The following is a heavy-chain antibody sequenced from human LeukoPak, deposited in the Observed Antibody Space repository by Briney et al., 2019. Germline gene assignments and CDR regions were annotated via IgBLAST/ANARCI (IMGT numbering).Heavy chain of an antibody. J-gene: IGHJ4*02. V-gene: IGHV3-23*01. CDR3: AKDQYSYGCWDY. Sequence: PGGTLRLSCAASGFTFSSYAMSWVRQAPGKGLEWVSAISGSGGSTYYADSVKGRFTISRDNSKNTLYLQMNSLRAEDTAVYYCAKDQYSYGCWDYWGQGTLVTVSS. CDR1: GFTFSSYA. CDR2: ISGSGGST. D-gene: IGHD5-18*01.